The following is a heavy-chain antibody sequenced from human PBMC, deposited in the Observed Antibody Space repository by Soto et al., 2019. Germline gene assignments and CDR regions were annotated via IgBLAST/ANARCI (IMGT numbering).Heavy chain of an antibody. J-gene: IGHJ6*02. D-gene: IGHD3-3*01. CDR1: GGTFSSYA. CDR3: ARIDLESNGVNYYYYYGMDV. V-gene: IGHV1-69*01. Sequence: QVQLVQSGAEVKKPGSSVKVSCKASGGTFSSYAISWVRQAPGQGLEWMGGIIPIFGTANYAQKFQGRVTITADESTSTAYMELSSLRSEDTAVYYCARIDLESNGVNYYYYYGMDVWGQGTTVTVSS. CDR2: IIPIFGTA.